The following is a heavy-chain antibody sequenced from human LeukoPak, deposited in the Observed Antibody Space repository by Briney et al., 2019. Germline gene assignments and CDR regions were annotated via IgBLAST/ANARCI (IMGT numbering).Heavy chain of an antibody. Sequence: GGSLRLSCAASGITFNEIWMTWARQAPGKGLEWVGRVKSKNDGGTIDYAAAVKDRFIISRDDSKNMLYLQMNSLKTEDTAMYYCTTPDSRGSGSKWSLNHWGQGTPVTVSS. CDR3: TTPDSRGSGSKWSLNH. V-gene: IGHV3-15*01. J-gene: IGHJ4*02. D-gene: IGHD3-22*01. CDR1: GITFNEIW. CDR2: VKSKNDGGTI.